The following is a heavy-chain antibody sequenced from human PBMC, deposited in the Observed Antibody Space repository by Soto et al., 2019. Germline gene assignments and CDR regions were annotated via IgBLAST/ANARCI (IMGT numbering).Heavy chain of an antibody. D-gene: IGHD4-17*01. CDR3: ARAVSDFLTIEGDYFDP. J-gene: IGHJ5*02. CDR2: MYHSGST. V-gene: IGHV4-30-2*01. Sequence: ASETLSLTCAVSGGSISSGGYSWSWIRQPPGKGLEWIGYMYHSGSTCYNPSLKSRVTISVDTSKNHFSLKLTSVTAADTAVYYCARAVSDFLTIEGDYFDPWGQGTLVTVSS. CDR1: GGSISSGGYS.